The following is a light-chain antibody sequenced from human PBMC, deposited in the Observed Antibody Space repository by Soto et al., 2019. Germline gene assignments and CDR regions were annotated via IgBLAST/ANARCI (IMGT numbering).Light chain of an antibody. CDR2: AVS. Sequence: QSVLTQPASVSGSPGQSITISCTGTSSDVGGYNYVSWYQQHPGKAPKLMISAVSNRPSGVSNRFSGSKSGNTASLTISGLQAEDEADYYCSSYTSSSTSYVFGTGTKLTVL. CDR1: SSDVGGYNY. CDR3: SSYTSSSTSYV. J-gene: IGLJ1*01. V-gene: IGLV2-14*01.